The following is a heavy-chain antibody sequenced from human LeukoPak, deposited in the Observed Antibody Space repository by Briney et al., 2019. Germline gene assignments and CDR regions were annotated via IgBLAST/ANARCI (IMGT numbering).Heavy chain of an antibody. CDR2: IIPIFGTA. CDR3: ARDEYCSSTSCHNFDY. V-gene: IGHV1-69*05. Sequence: SVKVSCKASGGTFSSYAISWVRQAPGQGPEWMGGIIPIFGTANYAQKFQGRVTITTDESTSTAYMELSSLRSEDTAVYYCARDEYCSSTSCHNFDYWGQGTLVTVSS. CDR1: GGTFSSYA. D-gene: IGHD2-2*02. J-gene: IGHJ4*02.